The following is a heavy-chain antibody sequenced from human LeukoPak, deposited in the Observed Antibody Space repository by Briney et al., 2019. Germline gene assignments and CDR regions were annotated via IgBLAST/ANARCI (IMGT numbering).Heavy chain of an antibody. CDR3: ARDGGYSSSWYFIDY. CDR2: IKQDGSEK. Sequence: GGSLRLSCAASGFTFSSYWMNWVRQAPGKGLEWVANIKQDGSEKYYVDSVKGRFTISRDNAKNSLYLQMNSLRAEDTAVYYCARDGGYSSSWYFIDYWGQGILVTVSS. V-gene: IGHV3-7*01. J-gene: IGHJ4*02. D-gene: IGHD6-13*01. CDR1: GFTFSSYW.